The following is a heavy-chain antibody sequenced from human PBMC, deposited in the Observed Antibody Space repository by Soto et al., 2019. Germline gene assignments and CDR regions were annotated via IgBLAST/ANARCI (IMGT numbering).Heavy chain of an antibody. CDR2: IYYSGST. Sequence: ETLSLTCTVSGGSISISSYYWGWIRQPPGKGLEWIGSIYYSGSTYYNPSLKSRVTISVDTSKNQFSLKLSSVTAADTAVYYCARVILDYYYGMDVWGQGTTVTVSS. CDR1: GGSISISSYY. V-gene: IGHV4-39*01. J-gene: IGHJ6*02. D-gene: IGHD2-8*02. CDR3: ARVILDYYYGMDV.